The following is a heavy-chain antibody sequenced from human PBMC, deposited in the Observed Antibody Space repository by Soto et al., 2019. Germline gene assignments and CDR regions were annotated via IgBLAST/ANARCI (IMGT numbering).Heavy chain of an antibody. V-gene: IGHV1-69*01. CDR2: IILIFGTA. Sequence: QVHLVQSGAEVKKPGSSVKVSCKASGVTFSSYAISWVRQAPGQGLEWMGGIILIFGTANYAQKLQGRVTITVHEATTKAYIELSSLRSEDRGVYYCARAPYSSTFGYWGQRTLFTVFS. CDR3: ARAPYSSTFGY. D-gene: IGHD6-13*01. J-gene: IGHJ4*02. CDR1: GVTFSSYA.